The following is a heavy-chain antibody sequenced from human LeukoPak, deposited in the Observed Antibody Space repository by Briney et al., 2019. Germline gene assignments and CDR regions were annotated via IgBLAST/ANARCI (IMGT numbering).Heavy chain of an antibody. Sequence: GESLKISGKGSGYSFTSYWIGWVRQMPGKGLEWMGIIYPGDSDTRYSPSFQGQVTISADKSISTAYLQWSSLKASDTAMYYCARHTWRPTYQFAFDPWGQGTLVTVSS. V-gene: IGHV5-51*01. D-gene: IGHD2-2*01. J-gene: IGHJ5*02. CDR3: ARHTWRPTYQFAFDP. CDR1: GYSFTSYW. CDR2: IYPGDSDT.